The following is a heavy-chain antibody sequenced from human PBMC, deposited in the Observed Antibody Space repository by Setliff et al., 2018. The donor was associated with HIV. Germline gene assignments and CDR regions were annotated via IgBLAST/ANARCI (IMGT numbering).Heavy chain of an antibody. CDR3: ARVPRITTLRNAFDI. D-gene: IGHD3-3*01. V-gene: IGHV4-31*03. Sequence: SETLSLTCTVSGGSISGGGYYWSWIRRHPGKGLDWIGNIYYIGNTDYNLSLKSRVTISIDTSKNQFSLKLSSVTAADTAIYYCARVPRITTLRNAFDIWGQGTMVTVSS. CDR1: GGSISGGGYY. CDR2: IYYIGNT. J-gene: IGHJ3*02.